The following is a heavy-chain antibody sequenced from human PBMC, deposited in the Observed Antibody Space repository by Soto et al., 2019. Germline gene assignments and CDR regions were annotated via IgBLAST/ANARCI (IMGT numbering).Heavy chain of an antibody. J-gene: IGHJ6*03. CDR1: GYTFIGYY. D-gene: IGHD2-15*01. CDR2: INPNAGGT. Sequence: QVQLVQSGAEVKKPGASVKVSCKASGYTFIGYYIHWVRQAPGQGPEWVGWINPNAGGTNPAQKVQGRLTLTRDTFTSTAYMELTALTSGDTAVYYCVRASPRMTLRPGYNYSIDVWGKGTPVTVSS. CDR3: VRASPRMTLRPGYNYSIDV. V-gene: IGHV1-2*02.